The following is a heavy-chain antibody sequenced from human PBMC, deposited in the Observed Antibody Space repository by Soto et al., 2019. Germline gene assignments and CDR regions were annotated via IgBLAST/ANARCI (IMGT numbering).Heavy chain of an antibody. CDR1: GFTFSIYS. CDR3: AKDLKPSIAARPIGSIDY. J-gene: IGHJ4*02. V-gene: IGHV3-23*01. CDR2: ISGSGGST. Sequence: PGGSLRLSCAASGFTFSIYSMNWVRQAPGKGLEWVSAISGSGGSTYYAESVKGRFTISRDNSKNMLYLQMNSLRAEDTAVYYCAKDLKPSIAARPIGSIDYWGQGTLVTVSS. D-gene: IGHD6-6*01.